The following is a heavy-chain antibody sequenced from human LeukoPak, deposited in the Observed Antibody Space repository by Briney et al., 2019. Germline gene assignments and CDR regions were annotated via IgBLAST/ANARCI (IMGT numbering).Heavy chain of an antibody. CDR1: GDSISSNNYY. CDR3: ARGRGYNYGVNFDS. D-gene: IGHD5-18*01. Sequence: PSETLSLTCTVSGDSISSNNYYWGWIRQPPGKGLEWIGSFYYSGSTYYNPSLKSRLTISVDTSKNHFSLNLSSVTAADTAIYYCARGRGYNYGVNFDSWGQGALLTVSS. CDR2: FYYSGST. J-gene: IGHJ4*02. V-gene: IGHV4-39*02.